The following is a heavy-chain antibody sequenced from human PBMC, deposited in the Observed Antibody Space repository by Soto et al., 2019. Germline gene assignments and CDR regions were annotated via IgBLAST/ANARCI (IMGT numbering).Heavy chain of an antibody. J-gene: IGHJ5*02. D-gene: IGHD3-16*01. V-gene: IGHV1-18*04. Sequence: QVQLVQSGAEVKKPGASVMVSCKASGYTFTSYGISWIRQAPGQGLEWMGWINANNGNTDYAQNFQGRVTMTTDTSTSTAYMELRSLRSDDTAAYYCATSYVSGFDPWGQGTLVSVSS. CDR2: INANNGNT. CDR1: GYTFTSYG. CDR3: ATSYVSGFDP.